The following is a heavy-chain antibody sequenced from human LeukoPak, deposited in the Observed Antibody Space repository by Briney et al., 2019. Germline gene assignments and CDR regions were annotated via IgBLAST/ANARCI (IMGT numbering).Heavy chain of an antibody. J-gene: IGHJ4*02. CDR3: ARAQRGYSYGLYFDY. CDR1: GGSISSYY. CDR2: IYYSGST. Sequence: TLETLSLTCTVSGGSISSYYWSWIRQPPGKGLEWIGYIYYSGSTNYNPSLKSRVTISVDTSKNQFSLKLSSVTAADTAVYYCARAQRGYSYGLYFDYWGQGTLVTVSS. D-gene: IGHD5-18*01. V-gene: IGHV4-59*01.